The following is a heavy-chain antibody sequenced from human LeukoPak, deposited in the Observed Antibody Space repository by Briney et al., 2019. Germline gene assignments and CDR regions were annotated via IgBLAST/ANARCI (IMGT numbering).Heavy chain of an antibody. D-gene: IGHD3-22*01. CDR3: ARVSGYYDSSGYYNYYGMDV. CDR2: IYNSGST. J-gene: IGHJ6*02. Sequence: SETLSLTCTVSGGSISSYYWSWIRQPPGKGLEWIGYIYNSGSTNYNPSLKSRVTISVDTSKNQFSLKLSSVTAADTAVYYCARVSGYYDSSGYYNYYGMDVWGQGTTVTVSS. CDR1: GGSISSYY. V-gene: IGHV4-59*01.